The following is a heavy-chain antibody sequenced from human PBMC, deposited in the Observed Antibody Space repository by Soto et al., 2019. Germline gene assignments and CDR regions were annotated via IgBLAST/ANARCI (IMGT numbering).Heavy chain of an antibody. CDR1: GFTFSSYA. D-gene: IGHD6-19*01. V-gene: IGHV3-23*01. Sequence: PGGSLRLSCAASGFTFSSYAMSWVRQAPGKGLEWVSAISGSGGSTYYADSVKGRFTISRDNSKNTLYLQMNSLRAEDTAVYYCAKDSNGSGWEGYYFDYCGQGTLVTVSP. J-gene: IGHJ4*02. CDR2: ISGSGGST. CDR3: AKDSNGSGWEGYYFDY.